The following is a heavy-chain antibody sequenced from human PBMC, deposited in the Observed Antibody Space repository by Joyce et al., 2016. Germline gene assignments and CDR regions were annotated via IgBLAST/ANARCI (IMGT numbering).Heavy chain of an antibody. Sequence: QLQLQEYGSRLVKPSQTLSHSCAVSGGSISSGAYSWSWTRRPPGMGLEWIGHIFQHGSQYYSPSLKGRVNLTIDTSKNSFSLILNSRTTADTAVYYCARAPDCWGQRTLFAVS. CDR1: GGSISSGAYS. J-gene: IGHJ4*02. CDR3: ARAPDC. CDR2: IFQHGSQ. V-gene: IGHV4-30-2*01.